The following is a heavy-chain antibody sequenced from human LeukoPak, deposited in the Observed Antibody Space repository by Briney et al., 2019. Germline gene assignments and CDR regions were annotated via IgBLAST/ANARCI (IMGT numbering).Heavy chain of an antibody. CDR2: MNPNSGNT. CDR3: AREMGATTQYNWFDP. Sequence: GASVKVSCKASGYTFTSYDINWVRQATGQGLEWMGWMNPNSGNTGYAQKFRGRVTMTRNTSISTAYMELSSLRSEDTAVYYCAREMGATTQYNWFDPWGQGTLVTVSS. CDR1: GYTFTSYD. V-gene: IGHV1-8*01. D-gene: IGHD1-26*01. J-gene: IGHJ5*02.